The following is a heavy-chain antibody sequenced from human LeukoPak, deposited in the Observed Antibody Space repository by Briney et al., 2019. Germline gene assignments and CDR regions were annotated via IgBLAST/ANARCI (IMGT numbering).Heavy chain of an antibody. CDR3: ARDAALNNPRNIVVVPARPIDY. CDR2: IKQDGSEK. CDR1: GFTFSSYW. Sequence: GGSLRLSCAASGFTFSSYWMSWVRQAPGKGLEWVANIKQDGSEKYYVDSVKGRFTISRDNAKNSLYLQMNSLRAEDTAVYYCARDAALNNPRNIVVVPARPIDYWGQGTLVTVSS. D-gene: IGHD2-2*01. V-gene: IGHV3-7*01. J-gene: IGHJ4*02.